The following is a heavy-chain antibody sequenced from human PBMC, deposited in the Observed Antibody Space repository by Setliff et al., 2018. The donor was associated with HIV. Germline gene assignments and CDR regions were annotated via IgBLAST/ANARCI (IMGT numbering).Heavy chain of an antibody. J-gene: IGHJ6*03. CDR3: VKDEEYIGVVSATMNMPGYYHYYYMDV. V-gene: IGHV3-11*04. D-gene: IGHD2-2*01. Sequence: GSLRLSCAASGFTLSDHYMDWVRQAPGKGLEWVASISGGGKSIYYADSVKGRFTISRDNADRPLYLQMNSLRAEDTAVYYCVKDEEYIGVVSATMNMPGYYHYYYMDVWGKGSTVTVSS. CDR1: GFTLSDHY. CDR2: ISGGGKSI.